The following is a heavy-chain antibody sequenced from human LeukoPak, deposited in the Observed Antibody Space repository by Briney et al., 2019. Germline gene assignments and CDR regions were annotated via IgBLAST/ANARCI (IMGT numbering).Heavy chain of an antibody. D-gene: IGHD6-19*01. V-gene: IGHV4-39*01. Sequence: PSETLSLTCTVSGGSISSSSYYWGWIRQPPGKGLEWIGSIYYSGSTYYNPSLKSRVTISVDTSKNQFSLKLSSVTAADTAVYYCARRAVAGTVDAFDIWGQGTMVTVSS. CDR3: ARRAVAGTVDAFDI. J-gene: IGHJ3*02. CDR1: GGSISSSSYY. CDR2: IYYSGST.